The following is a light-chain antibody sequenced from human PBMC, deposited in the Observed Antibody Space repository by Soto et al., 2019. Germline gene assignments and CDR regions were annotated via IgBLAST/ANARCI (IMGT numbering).Light chain of an antibody. CDR2: GAS. CDR1: QSVRSSY. Sequence: EIELTQSPATLSLSPGERATLSCRASQSVRSSYLAWYQQKPGQAPRLLIYGASSRATGIPDRFSGSGSGTDFTLTISRLEPEDFALYYCQQYGSSPITFGQGTRLEIK. J-gene: IGKJ5*01. CDR3: QQYGSSPIT. V-gene: IGKV3-20*01.